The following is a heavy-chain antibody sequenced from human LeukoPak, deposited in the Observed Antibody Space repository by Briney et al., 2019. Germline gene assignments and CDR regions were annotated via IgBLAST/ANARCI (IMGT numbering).Heavy chain of an antibody. CDR1: GGSISSGSYY. CDR2: IYTSGST. Sequence: SETLSLTCTVSGGSISSGSYYGSWIRQPAGKGLEGIGRIYTSGSTNYHPSLKSRVTISVDTSNNQFSLKLSSVTAADTAVYYCARVMGSGSYRSFDYWGQGTLVTVSS. CDR3: ARVMGSGSYRSFDY. D-gene: IGHD1-26*01. J-gene: IGHJ4*02. V-gene: IGHV4-61*02.